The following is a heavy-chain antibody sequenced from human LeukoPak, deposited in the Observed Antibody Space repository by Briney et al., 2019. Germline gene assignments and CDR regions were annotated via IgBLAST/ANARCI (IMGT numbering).Heavy chain of an antibody. CDR2: IYRGGST. D-gene: IGHD3-10*01. CDR1: GLTVSCKH. Sequence: GGSLRHAFSAHGLTVSCKHMAWVRRAPGRGLEWVSVIYRGGSTHYADSVKGRFTIYRDNSKNTLYLHMNSRRTEDTAVYYCARRSRVTGTKWGQGTLVTVSS. J-gene: IGHJ4*02. CDR3: ARRSRVTGTK. V-gene: IGHV3-53*01.